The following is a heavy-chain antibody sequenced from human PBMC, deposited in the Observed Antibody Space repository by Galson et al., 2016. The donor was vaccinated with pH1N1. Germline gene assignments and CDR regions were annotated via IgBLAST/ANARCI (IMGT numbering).Heavy chain of an antibody. V-gene: IGHV3-21*01. Sequence: SLRLSCAGSGFIFSSSSMNWVRQAPGKGLEWVSSINRNSRNIFYAESVKGRFTTSRDNAKNSLYLQMDSLRAEDTGVHYCAREGITVFGVSVWGQGTTVTVSS. CDR2: INRNSRNI. CDR1: GFIFSSSS. CDR3: AREGITVFGVSV. D-gene: IGHD3-3*01. J-gene: IGHJ6*02.